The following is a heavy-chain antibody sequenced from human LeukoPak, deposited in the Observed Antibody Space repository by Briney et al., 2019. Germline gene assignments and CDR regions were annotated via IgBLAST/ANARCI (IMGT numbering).Heavy chain of an antibody. CDR1: GGTFSSYA. D-gene: IGHD2-15*01. CDR2: IIPIFGTA. V-gene: IGHV1-69*13. CDR3: ARNIVVVVVASLSPFDP. J-gene: IGHJ5*02. Sequence: SVKVSCKASGGTFSSYAISWVRQAPGQGLEWMGGIIPIFGTANYAQKFQGRVTITADESTSTAYMELSSLRSEDTAVYYCARNIVVVVVASLSPFDPWGQGTLVTVSS.